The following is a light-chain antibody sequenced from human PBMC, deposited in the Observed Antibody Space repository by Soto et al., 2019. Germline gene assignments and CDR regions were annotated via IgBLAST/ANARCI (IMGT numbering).Light chain of an antibody. J-gene: IGLJ2*01. V-gene: IGLV2-11*01. CDR2: DVN. Sequence: QSVLTQPRSVSGSPGQSVTISCTGTSSDVGGYNYVSWYQQHPGKVPKLIIWDVNKRPSGVPDRFSGSNSGNTASLTISGLQAEDEADYYCCSSTDTYVAFGGGTKLTVL. CDR1: SSDVGGYNY. CDR3: CSSTDTYVA.